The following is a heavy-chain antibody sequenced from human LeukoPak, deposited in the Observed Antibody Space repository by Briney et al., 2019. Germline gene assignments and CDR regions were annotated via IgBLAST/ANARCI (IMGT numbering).Heavy chain of an antibody. V-gene: IGHV1-18*01. CDR2: ISAYNGNT. Sequence: ASVKVSCKASGYTFTSYGIRWVRQAPGQGLEGMGWISAYNGNTNYAQKLQGRVTMTIDTSTSTAYMELRSLRSDDTAVYYCATDGRLRGYYYMDVWGKGTTVTVSS. CDR1: GYTFTSYG. J-gene: IGHJ6*03. CDR3: ATDGRLRGYYYMDV.